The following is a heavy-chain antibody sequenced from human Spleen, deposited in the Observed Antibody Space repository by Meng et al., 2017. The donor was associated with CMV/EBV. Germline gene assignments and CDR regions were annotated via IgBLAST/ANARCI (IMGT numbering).Heavy chain of an antibody. CDR2: ISSSGSTI. D-gene: IGHD1-26*01. Sequence: GGSLRLSCAASGFTFSSYEMNWVRQAPGKGLEWVSYISSSGSTIYYADSVKGRFTISRDNAKNSLYLQMNSLRAEDTAVYYCARDGYSDSSGFYHYQGVDVWGQGTTVTVSS. V-gene: IGHV3-48*03. CDR1: GFTFSSYE. J-gene: IGHJ6*02. CDR3: ARDGYSDSSGFYHYQGVDV.